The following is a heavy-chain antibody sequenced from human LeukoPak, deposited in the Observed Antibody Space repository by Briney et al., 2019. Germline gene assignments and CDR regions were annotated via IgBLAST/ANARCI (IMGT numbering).Heavy chain of an antibody. CDR1: GYTFTSYD. D-gene: IGHD2-2*01. Sequence: GASVNVSCKASGYTFTSYDINWVRQATGQGLEWMGWMNPNSGNTGYAQKFQGRVTMTRNISISTAYMELSSLRSEDTAVYYCARGCSSTSCEPHYWGQGTLVTVSS. CDR3: ARGCSSTSCEPHY. CDR2: MNPNSGNT. J-gene: IGHJ4*02. V-gene: IGHV1-8*01.